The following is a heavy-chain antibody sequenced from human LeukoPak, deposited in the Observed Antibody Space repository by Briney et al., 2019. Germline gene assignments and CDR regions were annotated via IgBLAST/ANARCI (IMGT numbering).Heavy chain of an antibody. J-gene: IGHJ3*02. D-gene: IGHD3-10*01. CDR2: ISSTGST. Sequence: PSETLSLTCAVSGGSISSGGYSWSWIRQPPGKGLEWIGYISSTGSTYYNPSLKSRLSISLDTSKNQFSLKLSSVTAADTAVFYCARLGVTQDAFDIWGQGTMATVSS. CDR1: GGSISSGGYS. V-gene: IGHV4-30-4*07. CDR3: ARLGVTQDAFDI.